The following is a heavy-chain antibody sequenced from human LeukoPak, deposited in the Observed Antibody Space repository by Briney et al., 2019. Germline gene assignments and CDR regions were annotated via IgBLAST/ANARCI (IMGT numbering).Heavy chain of an antibody. D-gene: IGHD6-19*01. Sequence: GGSLRLSCAASGFTFSSYAMHWVRQAPGKGLEWVAVISYDGSNKYYADSVKGRFTISRDNSKNTLYLQMNSLRAEDTAVYYCARAGPYSSGWYTMGSYYFDYWGQGTLVTVSS. CDR2: ISYDGSNK. CDR1: GFTFSSYA. CDR3: ARAGPYSSGWYTMGSYYFDY. J-gene: IGHJ4*02. V-gene: IGHV3-30*01.